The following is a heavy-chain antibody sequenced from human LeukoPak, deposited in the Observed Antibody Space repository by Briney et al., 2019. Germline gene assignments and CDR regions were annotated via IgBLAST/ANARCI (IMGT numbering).Heavy chain of an antibody. CDR2: ISGGGGST. D-gene: IGHD1-26*01. CDR1: GFTFSSYA. Sequence: GGSLRLSCAASGFTFSSYAMSWVRQAPGKGLEWVSAISGGGGSTYYADSVKGRFTISRDNSKNTLYRQMNSLRAEDTAVYYCALGGGSYYFDFWGQGTLVTVSS. J-gene: IGHJ4*02. V-gene: IGHV3-23*01. CDR3: ALGGGSYYFDF.